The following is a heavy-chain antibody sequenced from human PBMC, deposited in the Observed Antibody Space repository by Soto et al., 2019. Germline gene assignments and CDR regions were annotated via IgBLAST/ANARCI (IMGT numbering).Heavy chain of an antibody. J-gene: IGHJ4*02. D-gene: IGHD3-9*01. CDR3: AREALRYFDWLHSFDY. Sequence: QVQLVQSGAEVKKPGASVKVSCEASGYTFTSYGISWVRQAPGQGLEWMGWISAYNGNTNYAQKLQGRVTMTTDTSTSTAYMELRSLRSDDTAVYYCAREALRYFDWLHSFDYWGQGTLVTVSS. CDR2: ISAYNGNT. V-gene: IGHV1-18*04. CDR1: GYTFTSYG.